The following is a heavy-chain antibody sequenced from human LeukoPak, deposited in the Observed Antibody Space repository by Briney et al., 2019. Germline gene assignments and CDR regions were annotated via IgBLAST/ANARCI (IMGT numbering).Heavy chain of an antibody. CDR1: NGSISGYY. J-gene: IGHJ5*02. V-gene: IGHV4-59*08. D-gene: IGHD2-21*02. Sequence: PSETLSFTCTVSNGSISGYYWSWIRQPPGRGLEWIGYIFYSGTTNYNPSLKSRVTISVDTSKNQFSLRLSSVTAADTAVYYCARHGRRVTSSWFDPWGQGTLVTVSS. CDR2: IFYSGTT. CDR3: ARHGRRVTSSWFDP.